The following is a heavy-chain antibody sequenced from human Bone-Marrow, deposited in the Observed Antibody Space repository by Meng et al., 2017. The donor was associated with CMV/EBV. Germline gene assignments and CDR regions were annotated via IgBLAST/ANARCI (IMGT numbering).Heavy chain of an antibody. J-gene: IGHJ6*02. D-gene: IGHD7-27*01. CDR1: GYTFTTYD. CDR2: INPNSGGT. CDR3: ARIPLGWVMDV. Sequence: ASVKVSCKASGYTFTTYDINWVRQATGQGLEWMGWINPNSGGTNYAQKFQGRVTMTRDTSISTAYMELSRLRSDDTAVYYCARIPLGWVMDVWGQGTTVTFSS. V-gene: IGHV1-2*02.